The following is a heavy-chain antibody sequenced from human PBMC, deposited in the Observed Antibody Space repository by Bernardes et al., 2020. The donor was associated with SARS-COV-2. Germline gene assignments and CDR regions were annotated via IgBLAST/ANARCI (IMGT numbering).Heavy chain of an antibody. V-gene: IGHV3-23*01. CDR2: INAVGGT. CDR1: GFTFHNYA. D-gene: IGHD1-1*01. Sequence: GGSLRLSRAASGFTFHNYAMSWVRQVRGRGLEWVSGINAVGGTYYADSVKGRFTISTDSSKQMLFLQMNSLRVEDTAIYYCAKDYMEGGATQLFDYWGQGTLVTVSS. CDR3: AKDYMEGGATQLFDY. J-gene: IGHJ4*02.